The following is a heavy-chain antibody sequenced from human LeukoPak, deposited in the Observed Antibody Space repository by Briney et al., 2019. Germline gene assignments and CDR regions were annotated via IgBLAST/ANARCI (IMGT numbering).Heavy chain of an antibody. V-gene: IGHV3-21*06. CDR3: AAFDFWSGYPPYDAFDI. CDR1: GFIFSNYG. J-gene: IGHJ3*02. Sequence: GGSLRLSCAASGFIFSNYGMSWVRQAPGKGLEWVSSISFSSTHIYYADSIQGRFTISRDNAENSLYLQMNSLRAEDTAVYYCAAFDFWSGYPPYDAFDIWGQGTMVTVSS. D-gene: IGHD3-3*01. CDR2: ISFSSTHI.